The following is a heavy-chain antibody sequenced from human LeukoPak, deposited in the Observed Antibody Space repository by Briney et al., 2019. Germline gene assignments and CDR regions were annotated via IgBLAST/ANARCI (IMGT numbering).Heavy chain of an antibody. CDR3: ARMEGDSSGYYYVFGWFDP. Sequence: SETLSLTCTVSGGSISSYYWSWIRQPPGKGLEWIGYIYYSGSTNYNPSLKSRVTISVDTSKNQFSLKLSSVTAADTAVYYCARMEGDSSGYYYVFGWFDPWGQGTLVTVSS. V-gene: IGHV4-59*08. J-gene: IGHJ5*02. CDR2: IYYSGST. D-gene: IGHD3-22*01. CDR1: GGSISSYY.